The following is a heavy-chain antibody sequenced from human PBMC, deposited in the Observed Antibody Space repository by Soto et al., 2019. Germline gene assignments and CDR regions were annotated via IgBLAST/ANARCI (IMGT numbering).Heavy chain of an antibody. CDR3: ARHSHCSGGSCYSWDFDY. CDR2: FYYSGSS. V-gene: IGHV4-39*01. J-gene: IGHJ4*01. Sequence: SETLSLTCTVSGGSINSSSYFWGWIRQPPGKGLEWIGSFYYSGSSFYNPSLQSRVTISVDASKNQFSLKLSSVTAADTAVYYCARHSHCSGGSCYSWDFDYWGRGTLVTVSS. D-gene: IGHD2-15*01. CDR1: GGSINSSSYF.